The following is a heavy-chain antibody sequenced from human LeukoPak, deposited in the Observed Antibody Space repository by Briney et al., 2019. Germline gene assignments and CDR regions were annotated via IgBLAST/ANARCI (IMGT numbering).Heavy chain of an antibody. CDR1: GFTFSSYA. J-gene: IGHJ5*02. CDR3: AKEVEVYYDFWSGPNWFDP. CDR2: ITGGGGST. D-gene: IGHD3-3*01. Sequence: PGGSLRLSCAASGFTFSSYAMSWVRQAPGKGLEWVSAITGGGGSTIYTSSVEGRFSLSTDNSTNTLYLQMNRLRAEDTAVYYCAKEVEVYYDFWSGPNWFDPWGQGTLVTVSS. V-gene: IGHV3-23*01.